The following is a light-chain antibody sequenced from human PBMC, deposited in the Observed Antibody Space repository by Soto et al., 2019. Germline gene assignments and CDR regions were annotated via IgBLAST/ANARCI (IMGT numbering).Light chain of an antibody. Sequence: QSVLTQPPSASGTPGQRVTISCSGGISNIGTNYVHWFQQLPGTAPKVLSNRDNQRPSGVPDRFSGSKSGTSASLAISGLQSEDEAEYYCAAWDDTVRSYVFGTGTKLTVL. CDR1: ISNIGTNY. CDR2: RDN. CDR3: AAWDDTVRSYV. J-gene: IGLJ1*01. V-gene: IGLV1-47*01.